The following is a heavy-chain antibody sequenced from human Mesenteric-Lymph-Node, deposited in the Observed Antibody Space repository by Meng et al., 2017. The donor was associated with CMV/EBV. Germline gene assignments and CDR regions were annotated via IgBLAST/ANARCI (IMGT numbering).Heavy chain of an antibody. Sequence: GGSLRLSCAASGFTFSAYALHWVRQAPGKGLEWVTVISYDGSNKYYADSVKGRLTISRDNSKNTLYLQMNSLRPEDTAVYYCARLHRRPNIGRIADRLVPVWYFDLWGRGTLVTVSS. D-gene: IGHD6-6*01. J-gene: IGHJ2*01. CDR3: ARLHRRPNIGRIADRLVPVWYFDL. CDR2: ISYDGSNK. CDR1: GFTFSAYA. V-gene: IGHV3-30-3*01.